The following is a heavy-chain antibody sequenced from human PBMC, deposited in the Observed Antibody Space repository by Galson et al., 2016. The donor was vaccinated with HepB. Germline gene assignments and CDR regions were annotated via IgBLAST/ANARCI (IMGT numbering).Heavy chain of an antibody. CDR1: GFSFSRYA. CDR2: ISHEGREK. Sequence: SLRLSCAASGFSFSRYAMHWVRQAPGKGLEWVAVISHEGREKYYADSVKGRFTISRDNSKNSLDLQMSTLRADDTAVYFCAKKGGSRYFDWLLKNGYFQHWGQGTLVTVSS. J-gene: IGHJ1*01. V-gene: IGHV3-30*18. CDR3: AKKGGSRYFDWLLKNGYFQH. D-gene: IGHD3-9*01.